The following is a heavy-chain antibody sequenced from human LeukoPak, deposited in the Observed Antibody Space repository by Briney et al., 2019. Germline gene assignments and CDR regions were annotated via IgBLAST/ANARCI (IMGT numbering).Heavy chain of an antibody. CDR3: ARQTGVGLFILP. D-gene: IGHD3-3*01. J-gene: IGHJ4*02. CDR1: GDSISTSNSY. V-gene: IGHV4-39*01. CDR2: IYYSGNT. Sequence: SETLSLTCAVSGDSISTSNSYWGWICRPPGKGLEWVGSIYYSGNTYYNPSLKSRVTISVDTSKNQFSLKLTSVTAADTAVYYCARQTGVGLFILPGGQGTLVTVSS.